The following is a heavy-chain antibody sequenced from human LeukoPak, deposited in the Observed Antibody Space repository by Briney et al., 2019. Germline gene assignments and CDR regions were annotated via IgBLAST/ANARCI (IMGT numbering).Heavy chain of an antibody. Sequence: SETLSLSCTVSGGSISSGGYYWSWIRQHPGKGLEWIGYIYYSGSTYYNPSLKSRVTISVDTSKNQFSLKLSSVTAADTAVYYCARGLEWLRWFDPWGQGTLVTVSS. CDR2: IYYSGST. J-gene: IGHJ5*02. D-gene: IGHD3-3*01. V-gene: IGHV4-31*03. CDR3: ARGLEWLRWFDP. CDR1: GGSISSGGYY.